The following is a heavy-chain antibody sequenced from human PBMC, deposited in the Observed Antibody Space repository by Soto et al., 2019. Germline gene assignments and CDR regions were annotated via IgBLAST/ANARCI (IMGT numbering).Heavy chain of an antibody. CDR2: IYYSGST. CDR3: ARAVYQLLWFWFDP. D-gene: IGHD2-2*01. V-gene: IGHV4-31*03. Sequence: SETLSLTCTVSGGSISSGGYYWSWIRQHPGKGLEWIGYIYYSGSTYYNPSLKSRVTISVDTSKNQFSLKLSSVTAADTAVYYCARAVYQLLWFWFDPWGQGTLVTVSS. J-gene: IGHJ5*02. CDR1: GGSISSGGYY.